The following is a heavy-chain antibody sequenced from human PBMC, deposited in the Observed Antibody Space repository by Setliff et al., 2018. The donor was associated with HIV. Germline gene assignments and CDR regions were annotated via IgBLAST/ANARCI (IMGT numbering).Heavy chain of an antibody. J-gene: IGHJ1*01. CDR3: AVTIFAVVTHGYFQH. CDR2: MNPNSGNT. CDR1: GYTFTSYD. V-gene: IGHV1-8*02. D-gene: IGHD3-3*01. Sequence: GASVKVSCKASGYTFTSYDINWVRQATGQGLEWMGWMNPNSGNTGYAQKFQGRVTMTRNTSVSTAYMELSSLRSEDTAVYYCAVTIFAVVTHGYFQHWGQGTLVTVS.